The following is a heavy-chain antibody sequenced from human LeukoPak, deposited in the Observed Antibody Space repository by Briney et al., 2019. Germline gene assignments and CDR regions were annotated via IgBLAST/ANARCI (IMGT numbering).Heavy chain of an antibody. Sequence: PSETLSLTCAVYGGSFSGYYWSWIRQPPGKGLEWIGEINHSGSTNYNPSLKSRVTISVDRSKNQFSLKLSSVTAADTAVYYCARAGIAAAGTGTEFDYWGQGTLVTVSS. CDR2: INHSGST. V-gene: IGHV4-34*01. CDR3: ARAGIAAAGTGTEFDY. J-gene: IGHJ4*02. D-gene: IGHD6-13*01. CDR1: GGSFSGYY.